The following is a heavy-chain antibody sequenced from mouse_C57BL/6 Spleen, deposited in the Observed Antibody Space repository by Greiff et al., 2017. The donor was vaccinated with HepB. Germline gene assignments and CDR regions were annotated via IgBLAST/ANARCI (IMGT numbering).Heavy chain of an antibody. J-gene: IGHJ4*01. CDR3: ARWGLPYAMDD. CDR1: GYAFSSYW. Sequence: VQLQQSGAELVKPGASVKISCKASGYAFSSYWMNWVKQRPGKGLEWIGQIYPGDGDTNYNGKFKGKATLTADKSSSTAYMQLSSLTSEDSAVYFCARWGLPYAMDDWGQGTSVTVSS. CDR2: IYPGDGDT. D-gene: IGHD3-3*01. V-gene: IGHV1-80*01.